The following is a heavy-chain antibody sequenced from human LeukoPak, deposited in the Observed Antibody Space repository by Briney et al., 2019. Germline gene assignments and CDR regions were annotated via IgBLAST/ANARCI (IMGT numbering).Heavy chain of an antibody. CDR2: IYYSGST. D-gene: IGHD5-18*01. CDR3: ARRGYSYGYRYYFDY. Sequence: PSETLSLTCTVSGGSISSYYWSWIRQPPGKGLEWIGYIYYSGSTNYNPSLKSRVTISVDTSKNQFSLKLSSVTAADTAVYYCARRGYSYGYRYYFDYWGQGTLVTVSS. CDR1: GGSISSYY. V-gene: IGHV4-59*01. J-gene: IGHJ4*02.